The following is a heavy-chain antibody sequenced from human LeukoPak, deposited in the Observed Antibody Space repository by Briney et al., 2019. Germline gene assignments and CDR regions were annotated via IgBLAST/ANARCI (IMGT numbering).Heavy chain of an antibody. Sequence: SETLSLTCTVSGGSISSSSYYWGWIRQPPGKGLEWIGYIYYSGSANYNPSLKSRVTISVDKSKNHLSLNLTSVTAADTAVYYCSRESGAFSPFGYWGQGTLVTVSS. D-gene: IGHD1-26*01. CDR1: GGSISSSSYY. J-gene: IGHJ4*02. CDR2: IYYSGSA. V-gene: IGHV4-61*05. CDR3: SRESGAFSPFGY.